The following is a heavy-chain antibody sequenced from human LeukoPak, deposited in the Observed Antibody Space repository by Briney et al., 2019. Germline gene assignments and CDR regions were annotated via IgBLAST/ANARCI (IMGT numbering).Heavy chain of an antibody. CDR1: GFTFSSYA. CDR3: ARVGSVAGTLRNRYFDY. J-gene: IGHJ4*02. V-gene: IGHV3-64D*06. CDR2: ISSNGGST. D-gene: IGHD6-19*01. Sequence: GGSLRLSCSASGFTFSSYAMHWVRQAPGKGLEYVSAISSNGGSTYYADSVKGRFTISRDNSKNTLYLQMSSLRAEDTAVYYCARVGSVAGTLRNRYFDYWGQGTLVTVSS.